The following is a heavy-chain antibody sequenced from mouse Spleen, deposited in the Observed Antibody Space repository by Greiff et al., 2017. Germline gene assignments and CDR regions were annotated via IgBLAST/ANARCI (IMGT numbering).Heavy chain of an antibody. V-gene: IGHV1-64*01. Sequence: QVQLKQPGAELVKPGASVKLSCKASGYTFTSYWMHWVKQRPGQGLEWIGMIHPNSGSTNYNEKFKSKATLTVDKSSSTAYMQLSSLTSEDSAVYYCARDTYGSSAYWGQGTTLTVSS. CDR1: GYTFTSYW. J-gene: IGHJ2*01. CDR3: ARDTYGSSAY. D-gene: IGHD1-1*01. CDR2: IHPNSGST.